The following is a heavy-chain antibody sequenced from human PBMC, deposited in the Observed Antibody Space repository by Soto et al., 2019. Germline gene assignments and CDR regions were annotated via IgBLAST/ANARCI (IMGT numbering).Heavy chain of an antibody. CDR1: GYIFTSYA. CDR3: ARSPSRMAAETQLDP. Sequence: QVQLVQSGAEVRKPGASVKISCKASGYIFTSYAIHWLRQAPGQRLEWMGWINGGAADTRYSVNFQGRVTFTRDTAATTAFMDLSSLSSADTAIYYCARSPSRMAAETQLDPWGQGTLVSVSS. V-gene: IGHV1-3*01. D-gene: IGHD6-6*01. CDR2: INGGAADT. J-gene: IGHJ5*02.